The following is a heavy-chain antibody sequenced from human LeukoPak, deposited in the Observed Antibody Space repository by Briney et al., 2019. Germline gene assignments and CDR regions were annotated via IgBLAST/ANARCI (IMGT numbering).Heavy chain of an antibody. CDR2: IIPIFGTA. V-gene: IGHV1-69*13. Sequence: PRASVKVSCKASGGTFSSHAISWVRQAPGQGLEWMGGIIPIFGTANYAQKFQGRVTITADESTSTAYMELSSLRSEDTAVYYCARAGIAAAGTLDYWGQGTLVTVSS. D-gene: IGHD6-13*01. J-gene: IGHJ4*02. CDR1: GGTFSSHA. CDR3: ARAGIAAAGTLDY.